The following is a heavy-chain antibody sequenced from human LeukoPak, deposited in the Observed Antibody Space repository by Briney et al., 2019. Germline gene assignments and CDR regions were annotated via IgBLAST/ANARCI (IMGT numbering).Heavy chain of an antibody. D-gene: IGHD3-3*01. CDR2: IKLDGSEK. V-gene: IGHV3-7*03. Sequence: GGSLRLSCAASGFTFSSYAMSWVRQAPGKGLEWVANIKLDGSEKNYVDSVKGRFIISRDNTKNSLYLQMNSLRAEDTAVFYCARDQYDTWSRRGNFDSWGQGTLVIVSS. CDR3: ARDQYDTWSRRGNFDS. J-gene: IGHJ4*02. CDR1: GFTFSSYA.